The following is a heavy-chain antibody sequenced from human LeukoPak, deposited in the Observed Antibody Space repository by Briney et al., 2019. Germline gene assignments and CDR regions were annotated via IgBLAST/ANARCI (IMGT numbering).Heavy chain of an antibody. V-gene: IGHV1-18*01. Sequence: SVKVSCKASGYTFSSFGINWVRQAPGQGLEWMGWITPYNGYTNYAQRFQGRVTMTADTSTNIAYMELTVLRSDDTAVYYCARDRKLPAVDYWGQGSLVIVSS. CDR2: ITPYNGYT. J-gene: IGHJ4*02. CDR1: GYTFSSFG. CDR3: ARDRKLPAVDY.